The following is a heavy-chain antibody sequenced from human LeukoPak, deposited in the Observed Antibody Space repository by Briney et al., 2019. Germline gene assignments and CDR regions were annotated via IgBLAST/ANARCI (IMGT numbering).Heavy chain of an antibody. CDR2: INPNSGGT. CDR3: ARDHSSSVDSTMGY. D-gene: IGHD6-6*01. Sequence: GASVKVSCKASGYTFTGYYMHWVRQAPGQGLEWIGWINPNSGGTNYAQKFQGSVTMTRDTSISTAYMELSRLRSDDTAVYYCARDHSSSVDSTMGYWGQGTLVTVSS. CDR1: GYTFTGYY. V-gene: IGHV1-2*02. J-gene: IGHJ4*02.